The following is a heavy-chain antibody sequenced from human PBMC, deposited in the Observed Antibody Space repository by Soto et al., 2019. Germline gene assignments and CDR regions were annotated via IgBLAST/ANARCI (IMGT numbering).Heavy chain of an antibody. D-gene: IGHD3-22*01. CDR1: GFSLSTSGVG. V-gene: IGHV2-5*01. CDR2: IFWNDDK. Sequence: QITLEESGPMLLKPTQTLTLTCTFSGFSLSTSGVGVGWIRQPPGKALEWLALIFWNDDKRYNPSLKTRLSITKDTSKNQVVLTMTNVDHVDTATYYCAHSFPYSRNYYDSSASSWWFDPWGQGTLVTVSS. J-gene: IGHJ5*02. CDR3: AHSFPYSRNYYDSSASSWWFDP.